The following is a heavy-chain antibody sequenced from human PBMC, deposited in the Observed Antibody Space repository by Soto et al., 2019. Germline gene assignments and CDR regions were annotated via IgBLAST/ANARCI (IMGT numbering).Heavy chain of an antibody. V-gene: IGHV1-69*06. CDR3: ASPPWVYGSGSYPYYYYGMDV. J-gene: IGHJ6*02. Sequence: ASVKVSCKASGGTFSSYAISWVRQVPGQGLEWMGGIIPIFGTANYAQKFQGRVTITADKSTSTAYMELSSLRSEDTAVYYCASPPWVYGSGSYPYYYYGMDVWGQGTTVTVSS. CDR2: IIPIFGTA. D-gene: IGHD3-10*01. CDR1: GGTFSSYA.